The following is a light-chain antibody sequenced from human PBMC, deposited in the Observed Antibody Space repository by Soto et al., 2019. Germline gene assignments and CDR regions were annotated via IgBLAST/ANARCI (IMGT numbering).Light chain of an antibody. CDR2: DAS. V-gene: IGKV3-20*01. CDR3: QQYNSWPPYT. Sequence: EIVLTQSPGTLSLSPGERATLSCRASQSVSSSYLAWYQQKPGQAPRLLIYDASSRATGTPARFSGSGSGTEFTLTISSLQSEDFAVYYCQQYNSWPPYTFGQGTKLEIK. J-gene: IGKJ2*01. CDR1: QSVSSSY.